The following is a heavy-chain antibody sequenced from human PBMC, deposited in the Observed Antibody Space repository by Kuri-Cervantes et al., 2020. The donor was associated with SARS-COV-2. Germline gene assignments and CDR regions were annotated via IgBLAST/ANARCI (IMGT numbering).Heavy chain of an antibody. CDR3: ARPQISEGKWELLFGVDSLDAFDI. J-gene: IGHJ3*02. D-gene: IGHD1-26*01. CDR1: GGSISSSSYY. Sequence: SETLSLTCTVSGGSISSSSYYWGWIRQPPGKGLEWIGSIYYSGSTYYNPSLKSRVTISVDTSKNQFSLKLSSVTAADTAVYYCARPQISEGKWELLFGVDSLDAFDIWGQGTMVTVSS. V-gene: IGHV4-39*07. CDR2: IYYSGST.